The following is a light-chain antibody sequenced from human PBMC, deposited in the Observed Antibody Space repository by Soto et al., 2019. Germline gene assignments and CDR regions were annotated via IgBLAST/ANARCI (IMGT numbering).Light chain of an antibody. V-gene: IGKV1-12*01. Sequence: DIQMTQSPSSVSSSVGDRVSITCRASQGISSWLAWYQQKPGRAPKLLIYTGSSLQSVVPSRFSGTGSGTDFNLTISSLQPEEVATYFCQQGNSFPLTFGGGTKVDIK. CDR3: QQGNSFPLT. J-gene: IGKJ4*01. CDR1: QGISSW. CDR2: TGS.